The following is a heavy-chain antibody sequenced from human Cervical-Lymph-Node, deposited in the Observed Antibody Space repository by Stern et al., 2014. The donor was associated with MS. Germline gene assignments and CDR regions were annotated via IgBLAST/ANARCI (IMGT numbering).Heavy chain of an antibody. Sequence: VQLLESGPGLLRPSETLSLTCTVSGASITSYYWSWIRQPPGKGLEWIGYIYYSGTTNYNAYLKGRVAISIDTSKTQFSLRLSSVTAADTAVYYCARATDLWGQGTLVTVSS. J-gene: IGHJ5*02. CDR3: ARATDL. CDR1: GASITSYY. V-gene: IGHV4-59*01. CDR2: IYYSGTT.